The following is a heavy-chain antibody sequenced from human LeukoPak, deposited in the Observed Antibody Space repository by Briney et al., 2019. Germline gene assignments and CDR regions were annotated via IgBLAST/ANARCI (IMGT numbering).Heavy chain of an antibody. CDR2: IVGNGDT. CDR1: GFTFNIYT. D-gene: IGHD1-26*01. Sequence: GGSLRLSCAASGFTFNIYTMSWVRQAPGKGLEWVSAIVGNGDTFYTDSVKGRFTISRDNAKNTLYLQMNSLRADDTAIYYCAKGSEQWELYDYWGQGTLVTVSS. V-gene: IGHV3-23*01. CDR3: AKGSEQWELYDY. J-gene: IGHJ4*02.